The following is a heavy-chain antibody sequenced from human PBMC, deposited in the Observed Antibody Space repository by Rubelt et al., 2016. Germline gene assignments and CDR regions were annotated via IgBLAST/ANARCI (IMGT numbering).Heavy chain of an antibody. CDR3: ARDIYSGSYYGY. CDR2: VNAGNGNT. Sequence: QVQLVQSGAEVKKPGASVKVSCKASGYTFNSSAMHWVRQAPGQRLERMGWVNAGNGNTKYSQKFQGRVTITRDTSASTAYMELSSLRSEDTAVYYCARDIYSGSYYGYWGQGTLVTVSS. CDR1: GYTFNSSA. J-gene: IGHJ4*02. V-gene: IGHV1-3*01. D-gene: IGHD1-26*01.